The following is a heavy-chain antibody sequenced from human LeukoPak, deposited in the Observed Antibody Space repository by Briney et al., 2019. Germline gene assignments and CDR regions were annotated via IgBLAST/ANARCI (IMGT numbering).Heavy chain of an antibody. CDR2: IKSKRDGWTI. J-gene: IGHJ4*02. CDR3: TTRRQDGW. CDR1: GFTFSDAW. Sequence: GGSLRLSCVGSGFTFSDAWMSWVRQAPGKGLEWVGRIKSKRDGWTIDYAAPVKGRFTISRDDSRNTLYLQMNSLKTEDTAVYYCTTRRQDGWWGQGTPVTVS. D-gene: IGHD2-15*01. V-gene: IGHV3-15*01.